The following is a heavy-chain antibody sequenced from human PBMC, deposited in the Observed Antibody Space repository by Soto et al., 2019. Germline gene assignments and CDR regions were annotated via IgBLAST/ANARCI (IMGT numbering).Heavy chain of an antibody. CDR3: ARAKYYDFWSGYYIWSPWFDP. V-gene: IGHV4-30-2*01. J-gene: IGHJ5*02. CDR1: GGSISSGGYS. Sequence: PSETLSLTCAVSGGSISSGGYSWSWIRQPPGKGLEWIGYIYHSGSTYYNPSLKSRVTISVDRSKNQFSLKLSSVTAADTAVYYCARAKYYDFWSGYYIWSPWFDPWGQGTLVTLSS. CDR2: IYHSGST. D-gene: IGHD3-3*01.